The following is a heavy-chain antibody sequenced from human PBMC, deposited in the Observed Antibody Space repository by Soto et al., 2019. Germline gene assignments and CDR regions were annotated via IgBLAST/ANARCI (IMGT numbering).Heavy chain of an antibody. CDR2: IDPSDSYT. CDR1: GYSFTSYW. Sequence: PGESLKISCKGSGYSFTSYWISWVRQMPGKGLEWMGRIDPSDSYTNYSPSFQGHVTISADKSISTAYLQWSSLKASDTAMYYCARRDYGAAMSSHLDYWGQGTQVTVSS. CDR3: ARRDYGAAMSSHLDY. V-gene: IGHV5-10-1*01. J-gene: IGHJ4*02. D-gene: IGHD2-2*01.